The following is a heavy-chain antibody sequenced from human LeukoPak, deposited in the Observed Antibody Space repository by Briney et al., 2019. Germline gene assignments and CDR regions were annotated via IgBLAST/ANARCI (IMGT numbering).Heavy chain of an antibody. CDR2: ISYDGSNK. J-gene: IGHJ4*02. Sequence: GGSLRLSCAASGFTFSSYAMHWVRQAPGKGLEWVAVISYDGSNKYYADSVKGRFTISRDNSKNTLYLQMNSLRAEDTAVYYCARDSGARLPGYYFDYWGQGTLVTVSS. CDR3: ARDSGARLPGYYFDY. V-gene: IGHV3-30*04. D-gene: IGHD3-10*01. CDR1: GFTFSSYA.